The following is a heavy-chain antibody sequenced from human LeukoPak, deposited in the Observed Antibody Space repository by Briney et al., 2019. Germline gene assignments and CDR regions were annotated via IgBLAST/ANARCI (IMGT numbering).Heavy chain of an antibody. Sequence: GESLKISCKGSGSSFTNYWIGWVRQMPGKGLKWMGIIYPGDSDARYSPSFQGQVTISADKSISTAYLQWSSLKASDTAMYYCARLLDTAMVIGLIGEFDPWGQGTLVTVSS. V-gene: IGHV5-51*01. CDR3: ARLLDTAMVIGLIGEFDP. D-gene: IGHD5-18*01. CDR2: IYPGDSDA. J-gene: IGHJ5*02. CDR1: GSSFTNYW.